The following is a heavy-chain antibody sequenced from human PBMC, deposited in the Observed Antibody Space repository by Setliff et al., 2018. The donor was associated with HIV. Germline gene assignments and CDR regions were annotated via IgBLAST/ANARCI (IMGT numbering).Heavy chain of an antibody. CDR2: FFSGGGT. V-gene: IGHV3-66*02. J-gene: IGHJ4*02. CDR3: ARDPRMGHFDS. D-gene: IGHD2-8*01. Sequence: GGSLRLSCAASGFTVSVTYMNWVRQAPGKGLEWVSVFFSGGGTSYADSVQGRFTISRDDSKNTIYLQMNSLRPDDTAMYYCARDPRMGHFDSWGQGTRVTVSS. CDR1: GFTVSVTY.